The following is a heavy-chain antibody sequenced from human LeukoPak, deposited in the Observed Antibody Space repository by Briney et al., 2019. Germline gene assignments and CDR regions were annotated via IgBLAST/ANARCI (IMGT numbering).Heavy chain of an antibody. J-gene: IGHJ1*01. Sequence: PSESDSPICSLSSGLIWRYYWSWPRQPPGKGLEWIGYIYYSGRTKYNPSLKSRVPISVDTSKNQFSLKLSAVTAADTAVYYFASRTDDLDYGQHCGQGTLVTVSS. CDR3: ASRTDDLDYGQH. CDR2: IYYSGRT. CDR1: SGLIWRYY. V-gene: IGHV4-59*08. D-gene: IGHD3/OR15-3a*01.